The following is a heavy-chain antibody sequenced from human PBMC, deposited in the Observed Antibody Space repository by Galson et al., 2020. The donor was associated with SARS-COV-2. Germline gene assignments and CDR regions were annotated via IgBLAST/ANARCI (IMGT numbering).Heavy chain of an antibody. D-gene: IGHD1-26*01. V-gene: IGHV1-69*06. J-gene: IGHJ4*02. CDR3: ARSLVGATSLEY. Sequence: SVKVSCKASGGTASTYSISWARQAPGQGLEWMGGITPMFDTTNYGQKFKGRVAITADKSTDTAYMEVSSLTYEDTAVYYCARSLVGATSLEYWGQGTLVTVSS. CDR2: ITPMFDTT. CDR1: GGTASTYS.